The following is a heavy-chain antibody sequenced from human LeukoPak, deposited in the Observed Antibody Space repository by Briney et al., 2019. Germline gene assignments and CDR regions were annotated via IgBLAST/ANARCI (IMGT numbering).Heavy chain of an antibody. J-gene: IGHJ6*03. CDR2: ISWNSGSI. D-gene: IGHD3-10*01. Sequence: GRSLRLSCAASGFTFDDYAMHWVRQAPGKGLEWVSGISWNSGSIGYADSVKGRFIISRDNAKNYLYLQMNSLRAEDTALYYCAKTYYGSGSYWYHYMDVWGKGTTVTVSS. CDR3: AKTYYGSGSYWYHYMDV. CDR1: GFTFDDYA. V-gene: IGHV3-9*01.